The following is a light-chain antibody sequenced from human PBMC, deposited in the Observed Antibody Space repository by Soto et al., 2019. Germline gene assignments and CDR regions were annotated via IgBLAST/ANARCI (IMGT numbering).Light chain of an antibody. J-gene: IGKJ1*01. CDR1: QSISSY. V-gene: IGKV1-39*01. Sequence: DIQMTQSPSSLSASVGDRVTITCRASQSISSYLNWYQQKPGKAPKLLIYAASSLQSGVPSRFSGSGSGTDFTLTISSLQPEDFATYYCQQSYSTPWTFDQVTKVDIK. CDR2: AAS. CDR3: QQSYSTPWT.